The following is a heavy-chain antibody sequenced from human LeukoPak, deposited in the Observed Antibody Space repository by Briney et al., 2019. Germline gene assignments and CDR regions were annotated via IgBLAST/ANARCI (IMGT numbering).Heavy chain of an antibody. CDR3: ARGDSSSPCYIDY. CDR2: IYCSGST. D-gene: IGHD6-6*01. V-gene: IGHV4-59*01. Sequence: PSETLSLTCTVSGGSISSYYWSWLRQPPGKGLEWIGYIYCSGSTNYNPSLKSRVTISLDTSKNQFSLKLSSVTAADTAVYYCARGDSSSPCYIDYWGQGILVTVSS. J-gene: IGHJ4*02. CDR1: GGSISSYY.